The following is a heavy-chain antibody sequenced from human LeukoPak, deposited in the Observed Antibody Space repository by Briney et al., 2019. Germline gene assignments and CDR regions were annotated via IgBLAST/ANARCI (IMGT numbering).Heavy chain of an antibody. CDR3: AKVDCSGGSCYLLSYFDY. CDR1: GFTFSSYA. Sequence: AGTLSLSCAASGFTFSSYAMSWVRQAPGKRLEWVSAISGSDGSTYYADSVKDRFTISRDNSKNTLYLQMNSLRADDTAVYYCAKVDCSGGSCYLLSYFDYWGQGTLVTVSS. CDR2: ISGSDGST. V-gene: IGHV3-23*01. D-gene: IGHD2-15*01. J-gene: IGHJ4*02.